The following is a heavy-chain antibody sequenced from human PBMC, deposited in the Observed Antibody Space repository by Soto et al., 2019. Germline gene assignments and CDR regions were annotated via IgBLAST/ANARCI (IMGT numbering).Heavy chain of an antibody. D-gene: IGHD1-26*01. CDR2: IYHSGST. Sequence: QVQLQESGPGLVKPSGTLSLTCAVSGGSISSSNWWSWVRQPPGKGLEWIGDIYHSGSTNYNPSLKSRVTIAVDKSKNQFSLKLSSVTAADTAVYHCARVSGRYYYGMDVWGQGTTVIVSS. CDR3: ARVSGRYYYGMDV. CDR1: GGSISSSNW. V-gene: IGHV4-4*02. J-gene: IGHJ6*02.